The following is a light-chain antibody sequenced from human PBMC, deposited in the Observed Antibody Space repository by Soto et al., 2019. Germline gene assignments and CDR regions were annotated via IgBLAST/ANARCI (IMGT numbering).Light chain of an antibody. Sequence: DIQMTQSPSSVSASVGDRVTITCRASQDINKWLAWYQQKPGLAPNLVIYTASRLHGGGPSRFSGSASGTDFTLTTSSLQPEDVATYYCQQGKSFPLTFGGGTKVDIK. CDR2: TAS. V-gene: IGKV1-12*01. CDR1: QDINKW. CDR3: QQGKSFPLT. J-gene: IGKJ4*01.